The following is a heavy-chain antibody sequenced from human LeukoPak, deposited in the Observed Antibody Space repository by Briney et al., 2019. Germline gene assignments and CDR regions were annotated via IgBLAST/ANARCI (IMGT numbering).Heavy chain of an antibody. J-gene: IGHJ5*01. Sequence: LGGSLKLSCAASGYTFTNYATSWVRLAPGRGLEWISAIRGSVGSTYYAESVKGRVTISIDNSRNMLYMQMRNLRDEDTAVYYCARESWGGGGYHGHFDSWGQGTPVSVSS. CDR3: ARESWGGGGYHGHFDS. D-gene: IGHD3-16*01. CDR1: GYTFTNYA. CDR2: IRGSVGST. V-gene: IGHV3-23*01.